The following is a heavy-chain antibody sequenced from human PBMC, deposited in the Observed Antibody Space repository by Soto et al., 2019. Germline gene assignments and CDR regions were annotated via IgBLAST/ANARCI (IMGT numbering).Heavy chain of an antibody. D-gene: IGHD4-17*01. CDR1: GGSISSSDYY. V-gene: IGHV4-30-4*01. CDR2: IFYSGST. CDR3: GRLTTVTTIDY. Sequence: QVQLQEAGPGLVKPSQTLSLTCTVSGGSISSSDYYWSWIRQPPGKGLEWIGYIFYSGSTYCNPSRKSRVTISIDTSKSQFSLKLNSVTAADTAVYYCGRLTTVTTIDYWGQGALVTVSS. J-gene: IGHJ4*02.